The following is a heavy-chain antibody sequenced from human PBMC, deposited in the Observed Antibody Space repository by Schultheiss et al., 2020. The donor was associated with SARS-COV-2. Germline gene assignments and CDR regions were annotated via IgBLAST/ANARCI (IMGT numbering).Heavy chain of an antibody. Sequence: GESLKISCAASGFTFSSYSMNWVRQAPGKGLEWVSYISSSSSTIYYADSVKGRFTISRDNAKNLLYLQMNSLRAEDTAVYYCARDVRYCSSTSCLLNYMDVWGKGTTVTVSS. CDR1: GFTFSSYS. CDR3: ARDVRYCSSTSCLLNYMDV. CDR2: ISSSSSTI. J-gene: IGHJ6*03. D-gene: IGHD2-2*01. V-gene: IGHV3-48*01.